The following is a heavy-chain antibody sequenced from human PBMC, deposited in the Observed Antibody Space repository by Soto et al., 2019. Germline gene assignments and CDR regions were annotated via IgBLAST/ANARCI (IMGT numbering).Heavy chain of an antibody. V-gene: IGHV3-53*01. Sequence: EVQLVESGGGLIQPGGSLRLSCAASGFAVSSKYMTWVRQAPGKGLEWVSVIYGGGTTYYADSVKGRFTISRDTSKNTLYLQMNSLRAEDTAVYYCAQTTGWPGFDFWGQGTLVNVSS. J-gene: IGHJ4*02. CDR3: AQTTGWPGFDF. CDR1: GFAVSSKY. D-gene: IGHD6-19*01. CDR2: IYGGGTT.